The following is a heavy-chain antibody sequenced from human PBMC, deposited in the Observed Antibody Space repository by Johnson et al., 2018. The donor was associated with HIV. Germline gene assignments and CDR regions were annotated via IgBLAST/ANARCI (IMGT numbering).Heavy chain of an antibody. V-gene: IGHV3-49*04. J-gene: IGHJ3*01. CDR1: GVTFRKFA. Sequence: EVQLVESGGGMVRPGRSLRLSCTGSGVTFRKFAMGWVRRAPGKGLEWIGFITSTADGGTTDYAASVKGRFTISRYDSKNTLYLQMNSLKTEDTAVYYCSVYFGTAFDFWGQGTMVTVSS. CDR3: SVYFGTAFDF. D-gene: IGHD6-25*01. CDR2: ITSTADGGTT.